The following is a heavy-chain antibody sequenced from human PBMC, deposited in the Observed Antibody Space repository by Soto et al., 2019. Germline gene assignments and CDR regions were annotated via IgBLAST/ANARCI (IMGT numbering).Heavy chain of an antibody. CDR3: VRELDSGYAHDFDY. V-gene: IGHV1-18*04. J-gene: IGHJ4*02. D-gene: IGHD5-12*01. CDR2: INPSSGNT. Sequence: ASVKVSCKTSGYTFSSHGISWVRQAPGQGLEWMGWINPSSGNTHFAPKVQGRVSLTTDTSTSTAYTELRSLTSDDTAMYYCVRELDSGYAHDFDYWGQGTLVTVSS. CDR1: GYTFSSHG.